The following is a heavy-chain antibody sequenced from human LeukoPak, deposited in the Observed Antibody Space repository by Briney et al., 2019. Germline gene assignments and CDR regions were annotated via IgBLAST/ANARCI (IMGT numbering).Heavy chain of an antibody. CDR3: ARDLNMDV. CDR1: GGTFSSYA. J-gene: IGHJ6*02. Sequence: SVKVSCTASGGTFSSYAISWVRQAPGQGLEWMGGIIPIFGTANYAQKFQGRVTITADESTSTAYMELRSLRSDDTAVYYCARDLNMDVWGQGTTVTVSS. CDR2: IIPIFGTA. V-gene: IGHV1-69*01.